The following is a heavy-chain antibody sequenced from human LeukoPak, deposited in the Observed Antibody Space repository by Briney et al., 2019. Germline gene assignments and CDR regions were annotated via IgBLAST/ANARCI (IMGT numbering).Heavy chain of an antibody. Sequence: ASVQVSCKASGYTFTGYYMHWVRQAPCQGVEWMGWINPNSGGTNYAQKFHGRVTMTRDTSISTAYIELSRQRSDDSAVYYCARVVEYQLLGAWGQGTLVTVSS. CDR2: INPNSGGT. CDR1: GYTFTGYY. CDR3: ARVVEYQLLGA. D-gene: IGHD2-2*01. J-gene: IGHJ5*02. V-gene: IGHV1-2*02.